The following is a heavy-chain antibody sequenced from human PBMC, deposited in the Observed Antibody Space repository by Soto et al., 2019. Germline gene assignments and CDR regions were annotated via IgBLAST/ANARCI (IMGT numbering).Heavy chain of an antibody. J-gene: IGHJ4*02. CDR2: ISYDGSNK. D-gene: IGHD4-17*01. CDR1: GFTFSSYA. Sequence: QVQLVESGGGVVQPGRSLRLSCAASGFTFSSYAMHWVRQAPGKGLEWVAVISYDGSNKYYADSVKGRFTISRDNSKNTLDLQMNSLRAEDTAVYYCASLGYGDDLDYWGQGNLVTVSS. CDR3: ASLGYGDDLDY. V-gene: IGHV3-30-3*01.